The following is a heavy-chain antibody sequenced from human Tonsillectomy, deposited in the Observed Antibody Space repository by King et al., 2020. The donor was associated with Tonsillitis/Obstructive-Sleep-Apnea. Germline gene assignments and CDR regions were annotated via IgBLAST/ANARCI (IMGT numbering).Heavy chain of an antibody. CDR3: ARGEDYINYVDYYDMDV. CDR2: ITYDGSYK. Sequence: QVQLVESGGGVVQPGRSLRLSCAASGFTFNSYTMHWVRQAPGKGLEWVAVITYDGSYKYYADFVKGRFTISRDNSKSTLYLQMNSLRPEDTAVYYCARGEDYINYVDYYDMDVWGQGTTVTVSS. J-gene: IGHJ6*02. D-gene: IGHD4-11*01. CDR1: GFTFNSYT. V-gene: IGHV3-30*04.